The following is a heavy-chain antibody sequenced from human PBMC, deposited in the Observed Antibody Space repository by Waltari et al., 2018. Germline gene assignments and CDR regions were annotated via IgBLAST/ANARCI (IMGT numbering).Heavy chain of an antibody. D-gene: IGHD1-26*01. CDR2: ISGSGGTT. V-gene: IGHV3-23*04. CDR3: AKSTGSYYEVFDY. Sequence: EVRLVESGGGLVQPGGSLTLSCAASGFTFSNYGMSWVRQAPWPWLECVSTISGSGGTTFYADSVKGRFTMSKDNSKNTLFLQMNSLRFDDTAEYYCAKSTGSYYEVFDYWGRGTLVTVSS. J-gene: IGHJ4*02. CDR1: GFTFSNYG.